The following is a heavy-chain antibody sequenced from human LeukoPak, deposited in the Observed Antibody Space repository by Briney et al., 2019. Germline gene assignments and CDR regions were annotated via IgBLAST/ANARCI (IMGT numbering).Heavy chain of an antibody. D-gene: IGHD5-12*01. CDR3: ARQISGYRHFDY. CDR2: IYYSGST. V-gene: IGHV4-39*01. Sequence: PSETLSLTCTVSGGSISSSSYYWGWIRQPPGKGLEWIGSIYYSGSTYYNPSLKSRVTISVDTSKNQFSLKLSSVTAADTAVYYCARQISGYRHFDYWGQGTLVTVSS. J-gene: IGHJ4*02. CDR1: GGSISSSSYY.